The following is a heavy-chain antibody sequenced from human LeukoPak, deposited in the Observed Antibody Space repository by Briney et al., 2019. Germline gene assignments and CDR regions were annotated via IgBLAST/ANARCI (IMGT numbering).Heavy chain of an antibody. D-gene: IGHD6-19*01. CDR3: ARETSLTGYASGLGFNY. Sequence: PSETLSLTCTVSGGSVSSWYWSWIRQPPGKGLEWIGYIYDSGNTNYNPSLKSRVTISIDTSKNQFSLKLTSVTAADTATYYCARETSLTGYASGLGFNYWGQGIPVTVSS. J-gene: IGHJ4*02. V-gene: IGHV4-59*02. CDR2: IYDSGNT. CDR1: GGSVSSWY.